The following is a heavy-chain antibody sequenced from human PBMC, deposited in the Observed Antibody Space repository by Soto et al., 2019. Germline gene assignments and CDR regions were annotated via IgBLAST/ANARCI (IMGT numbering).Heavy chain of an antibody. Sequence: GESLKISCNGSGYSFTSYWIGWVRQMPWKGLEWMGIIYPGDSDTRYSPSFQGQVTISADKSISTAYLQWSSLKASDTAMYYCASAIVVVPAAINHDAFDIWGQGTMVTVSS. CDR2: IYPGDSDT. J-gene: IGHJ3*02. D-gene: IGHD2-2*01. CDR3: ASAIVVVPAAINHDAFDI. V-gene: IGHV5-51*01. CDR1: GYSFTSYW.